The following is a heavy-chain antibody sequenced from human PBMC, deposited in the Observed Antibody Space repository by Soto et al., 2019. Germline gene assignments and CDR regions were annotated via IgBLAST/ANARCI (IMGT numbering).Heavy chain of an antibody. Sequence: ASVKGSCKVSGYTLTELSMHWVRQAPGKGLEWMGGFDPEDGETIYAQKFQGRVTMTEDTSTDTAYMELSSLRSEDTAVYYCATLIPSSIAAPWYFDYWGQGTLVTVSS. CDR3: ATLIPSSIAAPWYFDY. D-gene: IGHD6-6*01. CDR2: FDPEDGET. CDR1: GYTLTELS. V-gene: IGHV1-24*01. J-gene: IGHJ4*02.